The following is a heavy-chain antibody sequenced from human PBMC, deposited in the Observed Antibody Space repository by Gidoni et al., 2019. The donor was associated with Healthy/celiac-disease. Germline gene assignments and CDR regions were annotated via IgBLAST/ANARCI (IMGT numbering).Heavy chain of an antibody. Sequence: EVQLVESGGGLVQPGRSLRLSCAASGFTSDDYVMHWVWQAPGKGLEWVSGISWNSGSIGYADSVKGRFTISRDNAKNSLYLQMNSLRAEDTALYYCAKDMGCSSTSCYLSYYYYGMDVWGQGTTVTVPS. D-gene: IGHD2-2*01. J-gene: IGHJ6*02. CDR3: AKDMGCSSTSCYLSYYYYGMDV. CDR2: ISWNSGSI. V-gene: IGHV3-9*02. CDR1: GFTSDDYV.